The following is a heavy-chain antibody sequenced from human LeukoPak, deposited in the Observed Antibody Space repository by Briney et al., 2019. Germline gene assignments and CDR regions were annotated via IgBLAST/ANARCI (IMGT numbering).Heavy chain of an antibody. CDR1: GFTVSSNY. J-gene: IGHJ3*02. Sequence: GGSLRLFCAASGFTVSSNYTSWVRQAPGKGLEWVSVIYSGGTTYDPDSGKGRFTIPRDNPNNTLYLQMNSLRAEDTAVYYCARYLSGYYPDAFDIWGQGTMVTVSS. V-gene: IGHV3-53*01. CDR2: IYSGGTT. CDR3: ARYLSGYYPDAFDI. D-gene: IGHD3-22*01.